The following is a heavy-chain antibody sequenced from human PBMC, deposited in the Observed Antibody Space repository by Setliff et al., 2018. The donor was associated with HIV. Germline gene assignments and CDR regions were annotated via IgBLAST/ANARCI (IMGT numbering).Heavy chain of an antibody. CDR3: VGGLRSRSQGHFDY. CDR2: IFASGST. D-gene: IGHD5-12*01. CDR1: RGSISSYY. Sequence: SETLSLTCTVSRGSISSYYLTWIRQPAGKGLEWIGRIFASGSTNYNPSLKSRVTMSVDTSKNQFSLRLSSVTAADTAVYYCVGGLRSRSQGHFDYWGQGTLVTVSS. V-gene: IGHV4-4*07. J-gene: IGHJ4*02.